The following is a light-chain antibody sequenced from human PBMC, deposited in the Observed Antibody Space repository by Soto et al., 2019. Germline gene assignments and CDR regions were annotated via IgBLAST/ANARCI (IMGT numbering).Light chain of an antibody. CDR3: QQYDNLSFT. J-gene: IGKJ3*01. Sequence: DIQITQSPSSLSASVGDRVTITCQASQDISNYLNWYQQKPGKAPKLLIYDASNLEIGVPSRFSGSGSGTKFSFTISSLQPEDIATYYCQQYDNLSFTFGPGTKVDIK. CDR2: DAS. V-gene: IGKV1-33*01. CDR1: QDISNY.